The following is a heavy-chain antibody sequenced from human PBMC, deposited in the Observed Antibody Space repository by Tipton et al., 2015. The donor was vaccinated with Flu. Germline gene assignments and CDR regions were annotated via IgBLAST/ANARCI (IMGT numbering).Heavy chain of an antibody. J-gene: IGHJ4*02. CDR1: GYTFTNYN. CDR3: ARDREDYGSSDYYSGFDY. D-gene: IGHD3-22*01. V-gene: IGHV1-18*04. CDR2: VSAYNGNT. Sequence: QVQLVQSGAEVKKPGASVRISCTASGYTFTNYNMHWVRQAPGQGLEWMGWVSAYNGNTNYAQIVQGRVTLTTDTSTRTAYMELRSLRSDDTAVYYCARDREDYGSSDYYSGFDYWGQGTLVTVSS.